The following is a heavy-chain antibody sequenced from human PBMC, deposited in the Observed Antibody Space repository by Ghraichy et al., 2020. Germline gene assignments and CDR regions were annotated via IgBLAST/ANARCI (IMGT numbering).Heavy chain of an antibody. CDR1: GFTFSSYG. Sequence: GESLNISCAASGFTFSSYGMHWVRQAPGKGLEWVAVISYDGSNKYYADSVKGRFTISRDNSKNTLYLQMSSLRAEDTAVYCCAKGETGSWAESLLYWGQGTLVTVSS. D-gene: IGHD1-1*01. CDR2: ISYDGSNK. V-gene: IGHV3-30*18. J-gene: IGHJ4*02. CDR3: AKGETGSWAESLLY.